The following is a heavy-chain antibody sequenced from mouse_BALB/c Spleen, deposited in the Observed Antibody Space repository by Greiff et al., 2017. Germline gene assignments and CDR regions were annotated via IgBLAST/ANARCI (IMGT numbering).Heavy chain of an antibody. D-gene: IGHD2-14*01. CDR3: TRDRRYDEVYALDY. V-gene: IGHV1S81*02. CDR2: INPSNGGT. Sequence: QVQLQQSGAELVKPGASVKLSCKASGYTFTSYYMYWVKQRPGQGLEWIGEINPSNGGTNFNEKFKSKATLTVDKSSSTAYMQLSSLTSEDSAAYYCTRDRRYDEVYALDYWGQGTSVTVSS. J-gene: IGHJ4*01. CDR1: GYTFTSYY.